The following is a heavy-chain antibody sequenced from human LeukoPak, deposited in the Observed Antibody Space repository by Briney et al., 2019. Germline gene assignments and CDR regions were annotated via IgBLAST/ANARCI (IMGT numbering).Heavy chain of an antibody. Sequence: GGSLRFSCAASGFSFSSYEMHWVRQAPGKGLEWVSDISSSGSTTYYADSVRGRFTTSRDNAKNLLYLQMHSLRAEDTAIYYCSLLAVASPQDYWGQGTLVTVSS. J-gene: IGHJ4*02. CDR1: GFSFSSYE. D-gene: IGHD6-19*01. V-gene: IGHV3-48*03. CDR3: SLLAVASPQDY. CDR2: ISSSGSTT.